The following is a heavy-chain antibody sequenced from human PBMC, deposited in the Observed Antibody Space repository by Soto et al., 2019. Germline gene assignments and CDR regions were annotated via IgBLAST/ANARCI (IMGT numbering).Heavy chain of an antibody. D-gene: IGHD6-19*01. CDR3: ARGIEGWYQGRYYYGMDV. J-gene: IGHJ6*02. V-gene: IGHV4-61*01. Sequence: VPLQEAGPGLVKPSETPFLTCTVSCCSVRSGCYYRSWVRAPPGKGLEWIGYIYYSGSTNYNPSLKSRVTISVDTSKNQFSLKLSSVTAADTAVYYCARGIEGWYQGRYYYGMDVWGQGTTVTVSS. CDR1: CCSVRSGCYY. CDR2: IYYSGST.